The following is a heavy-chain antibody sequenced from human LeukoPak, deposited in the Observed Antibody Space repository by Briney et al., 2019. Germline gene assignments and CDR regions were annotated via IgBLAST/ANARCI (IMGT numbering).Heavy chain of an antibody. Sequence: PSETLSLTCTVSGDSISSQYWSWIRQSPGKGLEWIGRIDSSGKTNYSPSLKSRVTISINKSKGQFSLKVNSVTAADTAVYYCARGVGSSSSNWFDPWGQGALVTVSS. CDR1: GDSISSQY. D-gene: IGHD6-13*01. V-gene: IGHV4-4*07. CDR3: ARGVGSSSSNWFDP. J-gene: IGHJ5*02. CDR2: IDSSGKT.